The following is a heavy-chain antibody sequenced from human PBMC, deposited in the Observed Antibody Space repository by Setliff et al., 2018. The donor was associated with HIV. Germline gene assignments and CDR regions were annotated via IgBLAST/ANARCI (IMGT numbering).Heavy chain of an antibody. CDR1: GGTFSSYA. CDR2: IIPILGIA. D-gene: IGHD1-26*01. V-gene: IGHV1-69*10. J-gene: IGHJ6*02. CDR3: ATFDSGSYASGYYYGMDV. Sequence: SVKVSCKASGGTFSSYAISWVRQAPGQGLEWMGGIIPILGIANYAQEFQGRVTITADESTSTAYMELSSLRSEDTAVYYCATFDSGSYASGYYYGMDVWGQGTTVTVSS.